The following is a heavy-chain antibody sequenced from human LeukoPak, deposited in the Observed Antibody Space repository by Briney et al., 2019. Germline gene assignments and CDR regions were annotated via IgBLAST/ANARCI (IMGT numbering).Heavy chain of an antibody. CDR2: IGTAGDT. V-gene: IGHV3-13*01. J-gene: IGHJ4*02. CDR3: VSGSGWGNFDY. D-gene: IGHD6-19*01. CDR1: GFTFSSYD. Sequence: GGSLRLSCAASGFTFSSYDMHWVRQATGEGLEWVSAIGTAGDTYYPGSVKGRFTISRENAKNSLYLQMNSLRAGDTAVYYCVSGSGWGNFDYWGQGTLVTVSS.